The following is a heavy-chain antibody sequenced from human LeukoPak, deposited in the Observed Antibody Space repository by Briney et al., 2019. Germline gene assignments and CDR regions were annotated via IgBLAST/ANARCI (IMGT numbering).Heavy chain of an antibody. CDR3: AKDSAYYYDSSGYYFDY. D-gene: IGHD3-22*01. V-gene: IGHV3-11*01. Sequence: GGSLRLSCAASGFTFSDYYANWIRQAPGKGLEWVSYISGPGSTIYYADSVKGRFTISRDNSKNTLYLQMNSLRAEDTAVYYCAKDSAYYYDSSGYYFDYWGPGTLVTVSS. J-gene: IGHJ4*02. CDR1: GFTFSDYY. CDR2: ISGPGSTI.